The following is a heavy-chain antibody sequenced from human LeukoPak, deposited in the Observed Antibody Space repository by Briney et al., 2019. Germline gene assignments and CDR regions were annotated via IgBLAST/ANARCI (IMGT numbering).Heavy chain of an antibody. CDR2: IYSGGST. D-gene: IGHD2-2*01. V-gene: IGHV3-53*01. CDR3: ARGRGGYCSSTSCSRGNWFDP. J-gene: IGHJ5*02. CDR1: GFTVSSNY. Sequence: GGSLRLSCAASGFTVSSNYMSWVRQAPGKGLEWVSVIYSGGSTYSADSVKGRFTISRDNPKNTLYLQMNSLRAEDTAVYYCARGRGGYCSSTSCSRGNWFDPWGQGTLVTVSS.